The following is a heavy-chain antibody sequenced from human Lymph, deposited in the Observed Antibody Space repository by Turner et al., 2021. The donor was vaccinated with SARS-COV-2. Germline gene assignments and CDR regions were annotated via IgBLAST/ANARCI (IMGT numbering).Heavy chain of an antibody. J-gene: IGHJ5*02. CDR1: GFTFSTYG. D-gene: IGHD6-6*01. CDR2: ILDDGRFK. CDR3: ARDDSSSSYLVSWFDP. V-gene: IGHV3-33*05. Sequence: QVQLVESGGGVVQPGGSLRLYCAASGFTFSTYGMHWVRQAPGKGLGWVAVILDDGRFKYYGDPVKGRLTISRDNSKNTLYLQMNSLRAEDTAVYYCARDDSSSSYLVSWFDPWGQGTLVTVSS.